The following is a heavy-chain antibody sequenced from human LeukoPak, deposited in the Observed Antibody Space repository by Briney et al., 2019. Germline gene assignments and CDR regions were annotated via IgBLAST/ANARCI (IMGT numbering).Heavy chain of an antibody. CDR3: ASDSSWGPAEYYFDY. J-gene: IGHJ4*02. V-gene: IGHV1-2*02. CDR1: GYTFTGYY. CDR2: INPNSGGT. D-gene: IGHD6-13*01. Sequence: GASVKVSCKASGYTFTGYYMHWVRQAPGQGLEWMGWINPNSGGTNYAQKFQGRVTMTRDTSISTAYMELSRLRSDDTAVYYCASDSSWGPAEYYFDYWGQGTLVTVSS.